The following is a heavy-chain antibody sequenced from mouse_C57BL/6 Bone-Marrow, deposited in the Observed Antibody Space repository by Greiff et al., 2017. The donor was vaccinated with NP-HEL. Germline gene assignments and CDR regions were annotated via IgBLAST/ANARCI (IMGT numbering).Heavy chain of an antibody. J-gene: IGHJ2*01. Sequence: QVQLQQPGAELVKPGASVKLSCKASGYTFTSYWMQWVKQRPGQGLEWIGEIDPSDSYTNYNQKFKGKATLTVDTSSSTAYMQLSSLTSEDSAVYYCAARLGQGYFDYWGQGTTLTVSS. D-gene: IGHD4-1*01. V-gene: IGHV1-50*01. CDR3: AARLGQGYFDY. CDR1: GYTFTSYW. CDR2: IDPSDSYT.